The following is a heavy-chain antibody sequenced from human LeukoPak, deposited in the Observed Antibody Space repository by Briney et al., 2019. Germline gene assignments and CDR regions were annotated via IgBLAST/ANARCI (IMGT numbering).Heavy chain of an antibody. J-gene: IGHJ4*02. V-gene: IGHV3-21*01. Sequence: GGSLRLSCAASGFTFSTYSMTWVRQAPGKGLEWVSSITSSSSYIYYADSVKGRFTISRDNAESSLYLQMNSLRAEDTALYYCARHRTASDYWGQGTLVTVSS. CDR3: ARHRTASDY. CDR1: GFTFSTYS. D-gene: IGHD3-16*02. CDR2: ITSSSSYI.